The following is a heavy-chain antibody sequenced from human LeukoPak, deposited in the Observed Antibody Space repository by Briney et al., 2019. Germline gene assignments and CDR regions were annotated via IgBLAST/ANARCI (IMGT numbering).Heavy chain of an antibody. J-gene: IGHJ3*02. CDR3: ARSRDKVVSAFDI. V-gene: IGHV1-2*02. D-gene: IGHD2-15*01. CDR2: MNPNSGGT. CDR1: GYTFTGYY. Sequence: GASVKVSCKASGYTFTGYYIHWVRQAPGQGLEWMGWMNPNSGGTDLPQKFQGRVTMTRDTSISTAYMDLRRLRSDDTAVYYCARSRDKVVSAFDIWGQGTMVTVSS.